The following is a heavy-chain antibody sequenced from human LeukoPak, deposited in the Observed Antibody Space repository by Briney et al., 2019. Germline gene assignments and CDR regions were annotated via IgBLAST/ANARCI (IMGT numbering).Heavy chain of an antibody. Sequence: GGSLRLSCTASRFTFSSYAMSWVRQAPGKGLEWVSAVSGSGGSTHYADTVKGRFTISRDNSKNTLYLQMNSLRAGDTAVYYCAKETGSGYGAFDIWGQGTMVTVSS. CDR2: VSGSGGST. J-gene: IGHJ3*02. CDR3: AKETGSGYGAFDI. CDR1: RFTFSSYA. V-gene: IGHV3-23*01. D-gene: IGHD3-22*01.